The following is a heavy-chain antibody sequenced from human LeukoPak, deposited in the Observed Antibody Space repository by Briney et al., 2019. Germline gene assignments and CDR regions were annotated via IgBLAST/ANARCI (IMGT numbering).Heavy chain of an antibody. CDR3: ARGLRSSTRNFDY. CDR1: GYTFTSYD. CDR2: MNPNSGNT. V-gene: IGHV1-8*01. D-gene: IGHD2-15*01. J-gene: IGHJ4*02. Sequence: GASVKVSCKASGYTFTSYDINWVRRATGQGLEWMGWMNPNSGNTGYAQKFQGRVTITRNTSISTAYMELSSLRSEDTAVYYCARGLRSSTRNFDYWGQGTLVTVSS.